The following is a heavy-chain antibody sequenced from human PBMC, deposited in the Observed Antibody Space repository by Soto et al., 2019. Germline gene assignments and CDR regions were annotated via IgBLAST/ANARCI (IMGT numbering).Heavy chain of an antibody. D-gene: IGHD6-6*01. CDR1: GYTFTGYY. J-gene: IGHJ6*02. CDR2: INPNSGGT. Sequence: ASVKVSCKASGYTFTGYYMHWVRQAPGQGLEWMGWINPNSGGTNYAQKFQGWVTMTRDTSISTVYMELSSLRSEDTAVYYCARDRQLVWYGYYGMDVWGQGTTVTVSS. CDR3: ARDRQLVWYGYYGMDV. V-gene: IGHV1-2*04.